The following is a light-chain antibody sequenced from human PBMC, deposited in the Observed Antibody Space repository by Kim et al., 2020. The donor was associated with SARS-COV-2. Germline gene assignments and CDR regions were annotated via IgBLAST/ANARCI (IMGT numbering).Light chain of an antibody. CDR1: SSTIGAGYD. V-gene: IGLV1-40*01. CDR3: QSYDSSLSGPNWV. J-gene: IGLJ3*02. CDR2: GNS. Sequence: TIACTGSSSTIGAGYDVHWYQQLPGTAPKLLIYGNSNRPSGVPDRFSGSKSGTSAALAITGLQAEDEADYYCQSYDSSLSGPNWVFGGGTQLTVL.